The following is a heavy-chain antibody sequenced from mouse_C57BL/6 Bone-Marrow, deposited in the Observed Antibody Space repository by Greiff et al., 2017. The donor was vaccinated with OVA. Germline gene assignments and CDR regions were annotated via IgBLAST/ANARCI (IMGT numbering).Heavy chain of an antibody. V-gene: IGHV5-17*01. Sequence: EVQLVESGGGLVKPGGSLKLSCAASGFTFSDYGMHWVRQAPEKGLEWVAYISSGSSTIYYADTVKGRFPISRDNAKNTLFLQMTSLRSEDTAMYYCARDYYGTPWFAYWGQGTLVTVSA. CDR2: ISSGSSTI. CDR3: ARDYYGTPWFAY. CDR1: GFTFSDYG. D-gene: IGHD1-1*01. J-gene: IGHJ3*01.